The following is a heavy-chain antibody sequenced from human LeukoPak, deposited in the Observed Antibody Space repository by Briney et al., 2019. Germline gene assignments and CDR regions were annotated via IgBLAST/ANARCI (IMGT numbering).Heavy chain of an antibody. J-gene: IGHJ3*02. V-gene: IGHV5-51*01. Sequence: GESLKISCKGSGYTFTNYWIGWVRQMPGKGLEWMGLVYPGDSDTRYSPSFQGQVTISADKSFSTAYLQWSSLKASDTAMYYCARRPDVFDIWGQGTMVTVSS. CDR2: VYPGDSDT. CDR1: GYTFTNYW. CDR3: ARRPDVFDI.